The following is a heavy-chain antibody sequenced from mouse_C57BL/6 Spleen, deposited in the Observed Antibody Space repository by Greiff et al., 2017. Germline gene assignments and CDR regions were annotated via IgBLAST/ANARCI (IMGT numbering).Heavy chain of an antibody. CDR2: INPNNGGT. J-gene: IGHJ4*01. Sequence: EVQLQQSGPELVKPGASVKISCKASGYTFTDYYMNWVKQSHGKSLEWIGDINPNNGGTSYNQKFKGKATLTVDKSSSTAYMELRSLTSEDSAVYYCARDDGSPEYWGQGTSVTVSS. CDR1: GYTFTDYY. V-gene: IGHV1-26*01. CDR3: ARDDGSPEY. D-gene: IGHD1-1*01.